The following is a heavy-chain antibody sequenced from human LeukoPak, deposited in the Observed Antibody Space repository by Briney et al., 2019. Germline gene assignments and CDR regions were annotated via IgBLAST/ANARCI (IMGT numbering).Heavy chain of an antibody. CDR2: IDHRGDT. V-gene: IGHV4-34*01. D-gene: IGHD5-24*01. J-gene: IGHJ4*03. CDR1: GGSFSRYY. CDR3: ARGAPISETGYFDF. Sequence: SETLSLTCAVYGGSFSRYYWSWIRQSPGKGLEWIAEIDHRGDTNYNPSVKSRVTISVDTSKNQFSLKMRSLSAADTALYCARGAPISETGYFDFWGQRTLVTVSS.